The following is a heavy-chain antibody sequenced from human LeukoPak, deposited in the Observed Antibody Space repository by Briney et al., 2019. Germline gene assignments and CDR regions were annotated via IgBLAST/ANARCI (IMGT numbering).Heavy chain of an antibody. CDR1: GVSISSSNSY. J-gene: IGHJ5*02. D-gene: IGHD1-1*01. V-gene: IGHV4-39*01. Sequence: SETLSLTCTVSGVSISSSNSYWGWIRQPPGKGLEWIGSIYYSGNTYYNASLKSQVSISIDTSKNQFSLKLSSVTAADTAVYYRARGGSTTGNRWFDPWGQGTLVTVSS. CDR3: ARGGSTTGNRWFDP. CDR2: IYYSGNT.